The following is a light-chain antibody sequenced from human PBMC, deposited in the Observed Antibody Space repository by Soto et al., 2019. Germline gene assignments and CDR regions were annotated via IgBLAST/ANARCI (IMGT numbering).Light chain of an antibody. J-gene: IGKJ5*01. CDR2: FGS. CDR3: MQALHSLT. V-gene: IGKV2-28*01. Sequence: EIVMTQSPLTLPVTPGEPASISCRSSQSLLYNNTYNYLDWYVQKPGQSPQLLIYFGSNRAPGVTDRFSGSGSGTDFTLKINRVEAEDVGTYYCMQALHSLTIGKGTRLEIK. CDR1: QSLLYNNTYNY.